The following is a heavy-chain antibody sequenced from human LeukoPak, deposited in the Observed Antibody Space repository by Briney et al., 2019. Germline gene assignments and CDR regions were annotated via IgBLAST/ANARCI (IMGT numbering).Heavy chain of an antibody. V-gene: IGHV4-34*01. J-gene: IGHJ4*02. CDR3: ARGWWMATTNWGY. Sequence: PSETLSLTCAVYGGSFSGYFWTWIRQPPGKRLEWIGEINHSGSANNNPSLRSRVTVSVDTSKNQFSLRLTSVTAADTAVYYCARGWWMATTNWGYWSQGTLVTVSS. CDR1: GGSFSGYF. D-gene: IGHD5-24*01. CDR2: INHSGSA.